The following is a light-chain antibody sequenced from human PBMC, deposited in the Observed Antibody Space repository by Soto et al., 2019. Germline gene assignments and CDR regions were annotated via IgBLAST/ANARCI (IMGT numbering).Light chain of an antibody. Sequence: DIQMTQSPSTLYASIVDRFNMTWRASQTISSWLAWYQQKPGKAPKLLIYKASTLKSGVPSRFSGSGSGTEFTLTISSLQPDDFATYYCQHYNSYSEAFGQGTKVDNK. J-gene: IGKJ1*01. V-gene: IGKV1-5*03. CDR2: KAS. CDR1: QTISSW. CDR3: QHYNSYSEA.